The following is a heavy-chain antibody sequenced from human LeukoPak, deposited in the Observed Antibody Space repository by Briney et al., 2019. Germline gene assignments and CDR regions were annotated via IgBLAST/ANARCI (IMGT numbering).Heavy chain of an antibody. CDR3: ARDSITMVRGVRLRRGFDY. CDR1: GGSISSSSYY. V-gene: IGHV4-39*07. J-gene: IGHJ4*02. D-gene: IGHD3-10*01. CDR2: IYYSGST. Sequence: PSETLSLTCTVSGGSISSSSYYWSWIRQPPGKGLEWIGSIYYSGSTYYNPSLKSRVTMSVDTSKNQFSLKLSSVAAADTAVYYCARDSITMVRGVRLRRGFDYWGQGTLVTVSS.